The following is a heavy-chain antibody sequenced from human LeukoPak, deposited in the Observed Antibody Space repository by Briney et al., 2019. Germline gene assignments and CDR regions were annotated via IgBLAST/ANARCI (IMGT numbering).Heavy chain of an antibody. Sequence: SETLSLTCAVYGGSFSGYYWSWIRQPPGKELEWIGYFFYSGSTNYNPPLKSRVTISVDTSKNQFSLKLTSVTAADTAVYYCARGICPNGVCSFHPFDYWGQGTLVTVSS. V-gene: IGHV4-59*01. CDR2: FFYSGST. CDR3: ARGICPNGVCSFHPFDY. D-gene: IGHD2-8*01. CDR1: GGSFSGYY. J-gene: IGHJ4*02.